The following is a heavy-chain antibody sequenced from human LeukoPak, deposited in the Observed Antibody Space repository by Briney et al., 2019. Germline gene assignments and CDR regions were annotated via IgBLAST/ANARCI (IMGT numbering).Heavy chain of an antibody. CDR2: IKQEGSDT. CDR1: GFTFSTYW. Sequence: GGSLRLSCAASGFTFSTYWMSWVRQAPGRGLEWVANIKQEGSDTHYVGSVKGRFTISRDNAKNSLYLQMNSLRAEDTAVYYCARDLGGDSRWGQGTLVTVSS. J-gene: IGHJ4*02. CDR3: ARDLGGDSR. V-gene: IGHV3-7*05. D-gene: IGHD2-21*02.